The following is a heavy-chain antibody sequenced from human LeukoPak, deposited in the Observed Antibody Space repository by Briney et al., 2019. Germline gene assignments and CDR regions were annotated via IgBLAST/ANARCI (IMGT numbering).Heavy chain of an antibody. Sequence: PSETLSLTCTVSGGSISSYYWSWIRQPPGKGPEWIGYIYYSGSTNYNPSLKSRVTISVDTSKNQFSLNLSSVTAADTAVYYCARALSSYYYDSSGSTFDYWGQGTLVTVSS. CDR3: ARALSSYYYDSSGSTFDY. J-gene: IGHJ4*02. V-gene: IGHV4-59*01. D-gene: IGHD3-22*01. CDR2: IYYSGST. CDR1: GGSISSYY.